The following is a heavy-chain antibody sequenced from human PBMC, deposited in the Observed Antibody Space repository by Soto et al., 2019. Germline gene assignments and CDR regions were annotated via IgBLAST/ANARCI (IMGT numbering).Heavy chain of an antibody. D-gene: IGHD3-10*01. CDR3: ASNYGSGYRAFDS. Sequence: QVQLVQSGAEVKSAGSSVKVSCKASGDTFNFYSINWVRQAPGLGLEWVGRVNPILSMSNYAQRFQGRVTMTAAKSTGTAYMELRSLRSENTASYYCASNYGSGYRAFDSWGQGALVTVSS. J-gene: IGHJ4*02. CDR1: GDTFNFYS. V-gene: IGHV1-69*02. CDR2: VNPILSMS.